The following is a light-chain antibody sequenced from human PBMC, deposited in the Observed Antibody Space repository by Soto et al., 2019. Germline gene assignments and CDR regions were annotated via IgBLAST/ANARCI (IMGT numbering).Light chain of an antibody. V-gene: IGKV3-15*01. CDR2: GAS. J-gene: IGKJ1*01. Sequence: EVVWTQSPATLSVSARERATLSCSASQSVSSNLAWYQQKPGQAPRFLIYGASTRATGIPARFSGSGSGTEFTLTISSLQSEDFAVYYCQQYNNWPPWTFGQGTKVDIK. CDR1: QSVSSN. CDR3: QQYNNWPPWT.